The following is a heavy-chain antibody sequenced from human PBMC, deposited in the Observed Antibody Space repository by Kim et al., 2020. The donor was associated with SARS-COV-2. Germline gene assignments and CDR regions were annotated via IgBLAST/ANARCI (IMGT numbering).Heavy chain of an antibody. CDR2: IYYSGST. J-gene: IGHJ4*02. CDR1: GGSISSGGYY. D-gene: IGHD3-22*01. CDR3: ARGGDYYDSSGIISFPAY. Sequence: SETLSLTCTVSGGSISSGGYYWSWIRQHPGKGLEWIGYIYYSGSTHYNQSLKSRVSISVDTSKNQFSLKLSSVTAADTAVYYCARGGDYYDSSGIISFPAYWGQGTLVTVSS. V-gene: IGHV4-31*03.